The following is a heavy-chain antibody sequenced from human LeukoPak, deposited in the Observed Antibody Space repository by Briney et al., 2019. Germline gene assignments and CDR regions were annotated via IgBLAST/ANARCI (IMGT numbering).Heavy chain of an antibody. D-gene: IGHD2-2*01. CDR3: AKDIGSTSRVIDY. J-gene: IGHJ4*02. Sequence: GGSLRLSCAASGFTFSSNWMNWVRQAPGEGLVWVSRISGDGTTITYADSVKGRFTISRDNAKNTLYLQMNSLRAEDTALYYCAKDIGSTSRVIDYWGQGTLVTVSS. CDR2: ISGDGTTI. CDR1: GFTFSSNW. V-gene: IGHV3-74*01.